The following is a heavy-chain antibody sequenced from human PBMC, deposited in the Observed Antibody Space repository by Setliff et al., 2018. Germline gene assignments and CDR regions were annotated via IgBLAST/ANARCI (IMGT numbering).Heavy chain of an antibody. CDR1: GFTFSSSA. D-gene: IGHD5-12*01. V-gene: IGHV3-21*04. J-gene: IGHJ4*02. Sequence: GGSLRLSCAASGFTFSSSAMAWVRQAPGKGLEWVSAISSTITSTYYADSVKGRFTISRDNAKNSLYLQMNSLRAEDTAVYYCARDRTPGYSGYSSWGQGTPVTVSS. CDR3: ARDRTPGYSGYSS. CDR2: ISSTITST.